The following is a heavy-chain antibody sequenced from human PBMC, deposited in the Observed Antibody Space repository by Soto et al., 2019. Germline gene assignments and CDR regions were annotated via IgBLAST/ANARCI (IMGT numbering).Heavy chain of an antibody. D-gene: IGHD2-15*01. V-gene: IGHV4-34*01. CDR3: ARDGAGYCSGGSCYYFGAFDI. Sequence: TSETLSLTCAVYGGSFSGYYWSWIRQPPGKGLEWIGEINHSGSTNYNPSLKSLVTISVDTSKNQFSLKLSSVTAADTAVYYCARDGAGYCSGGSCYYFGAFDIWGQGTMVTVSS. CDR2: INHSGST. J-gene: IGHJ3*02. CDR1: GGSFSGYY.